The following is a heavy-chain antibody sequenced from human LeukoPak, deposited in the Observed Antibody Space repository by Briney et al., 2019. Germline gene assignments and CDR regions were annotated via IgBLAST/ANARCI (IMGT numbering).Heavy chain of an antibody. D-gene: IGHD3-10*01. CDR2: INDSGST. CDR3: ARGLWFGESRPYYYDY. Sequence: SETLSLTCAVYGGSFSGYYWSWLRQPPGKGLEWIGEINDSGSTNYNPSLKSRVTISVDTSMNQFSLKLSSVTAADTAEYYCARGLWFGESRPYYYDYWGQGNLVTVS. V-gene: IGHV4-34*01. J-gene: IGHJ4*02. CDR1: GGSFSGYY.